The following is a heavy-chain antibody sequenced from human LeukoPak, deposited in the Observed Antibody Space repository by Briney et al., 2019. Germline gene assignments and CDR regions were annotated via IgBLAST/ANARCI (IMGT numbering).Heavy chain of an antibody. CDR2: IKQDGSEK. CDR3: CGSSWYASLDY. J-gene: IGHJ4*02. Sequence: PGGSLRLSCAASGFTFSSYWMSWVRQAPGKGLEWVANIKQDGSEKYYVDSVKGRFTISRDNAKNSLYLQMNSLRAEDTAVYYCCGSSWYASLDYWGQGTLVTVSS. D-gene: IGHD6-13*01. CDR1: GFTFSSYW. V-gene: IGHV3-7*01.